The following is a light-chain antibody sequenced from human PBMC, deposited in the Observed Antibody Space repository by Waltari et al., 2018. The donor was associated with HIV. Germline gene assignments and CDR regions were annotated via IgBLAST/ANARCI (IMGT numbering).Light chain of an antibody. V-gene: IGLV1-44*01. J-gene: IGLJ3*02. CDR2: TRT. CDR3: ASWDDTFNGPV. CDR1: NSNIGTYS. Sequence: QSVLTQSPSASATPGQTVTISCAGGNSNIGTYSVNWYQHLPGTAPKTLLYTRTQGPSGVPARFSGSVSGTSASLTITGLQPADEAYYYCASWDDTFNGPVFGGGTKLPVL.